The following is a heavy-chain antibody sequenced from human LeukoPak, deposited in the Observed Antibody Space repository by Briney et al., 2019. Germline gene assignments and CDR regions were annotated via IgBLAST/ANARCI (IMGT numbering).Heavy chain of an antibody. CDR1: GFTFSTNW. Sequence: PGGSLRLSCAASGFTFSTNWMHWVRHTPGKGLVWVSRINSDGSDTSYADSVKGRFTISRDNAKNTLYLQMNSLRVEDTAVYYCAKDGVWIGEKKANMDIWGKGTTV. D-gene: IGHD3-10*01. CDR2: INSDGSDT. V-gene: IGHV3-74*01. J-gene: IGHJ6*03. CDR3: AKDGVWIGEKKANMDI.